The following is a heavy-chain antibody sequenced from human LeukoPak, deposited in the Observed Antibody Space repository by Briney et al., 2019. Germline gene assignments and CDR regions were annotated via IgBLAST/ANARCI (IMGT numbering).Heavy chain of an antibody. CDR2: IYYSGST. V-gene: IGHV4-59*01. D-gene: IGHD3-3*01. CDR3: ARAPPNYDFWSGYFDY. Sequence: SETLSLTCTVSGGSISSYYWSWIRQPPGKGLEWIGYIYYSGSTNYNPSLKSRVTISVDTSKNQFSLKLSSVTAADTAVYYCARAPPNYDFWSGYFDYWAQGTLVTVSS. J-gene: IGHJ4*02. CDR1: GGSISSYY.